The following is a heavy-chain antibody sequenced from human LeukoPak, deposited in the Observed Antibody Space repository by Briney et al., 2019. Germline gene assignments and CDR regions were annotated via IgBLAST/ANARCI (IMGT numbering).Heavy chain of an antibody. D-gene: IGHD1-1*01. Sequence: PGGSLRLSCAASGFTFSDYYMSWIRQAPGKGLEWVSYISSSGNTKYYADSVKGRFTISRDNAKNSLYLQMNSLRAEDTAVYYCARGNGGGYYYYYMDVWGKGTTVTVSS. J-gene: IGHJ6*03. CDR2: ISSSGNTK. V-gene: IGHV3-11*04. CDR3: ARGNGGGYYYYYMDV. CDR1: GFTFSDYY.